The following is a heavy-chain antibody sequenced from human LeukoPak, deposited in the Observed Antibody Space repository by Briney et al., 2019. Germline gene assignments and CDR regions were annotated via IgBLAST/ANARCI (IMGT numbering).Heavy chain of an antibody. Sequence: SETLSLTCTVSGGSITSSSYYWAWIRQPPGKGLEWIGSIYYSGSTYYNPSLKSRVTISVDTSKNQFSLKLSSVTAADTAVYYCARAPVATPSEFDYWGQGTLVTVSS. CDR1: GGSITSSSYY. CDR2: IYYSGST. CDR3: ARAPVATPSEFDY. J-gene: IGHJ4*02. V-gene: IGHV4-39*01. D-gene: IGHD5-12*01.